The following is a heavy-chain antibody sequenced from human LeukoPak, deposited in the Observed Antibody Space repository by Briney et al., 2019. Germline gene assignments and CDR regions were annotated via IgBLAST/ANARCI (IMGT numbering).Heavy chain of an antibody. CDR3: AKDWATMVRGVDY. V-gene: IGHV3-23*01. CDR1: GFTFSSYA. D-gene: IGHD3-10*01. CDR2: ISGSGSST. J-gene: IGHJ4*02. Sequence: GGSLRLSCAASGFTFSSYAMSWVRQAPGKGLEWVSGISGSGSSTYYADSVKGRFTISRDNSKNTLYLQMNNLRAEDTAVYYCAKDWATMVRGVDYWGQGTLVTVSS.